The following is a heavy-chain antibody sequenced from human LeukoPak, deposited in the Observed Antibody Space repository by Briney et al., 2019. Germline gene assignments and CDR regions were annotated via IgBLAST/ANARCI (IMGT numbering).Heavy chain of an antibody. Sequence: GGSLRLSCAASGFCFSTHGMHWVRQAPGKGLEWVAMISYDGSNKYYADSVKGRFTISRDNSKNTLYLQMSSLRVEDTAVYYCAKTSVCSGGSCYYDGIDIWGQGTMVTVSS. CDR3: AKTSVCSGGSCYYDGIDI. J-gene: IGHJ3*02. V-gene: IGHV3-30*18. CDR1: GFCFSTHG. CDR2: ISYDGSNK. D-gene: IGHD2-15*01.